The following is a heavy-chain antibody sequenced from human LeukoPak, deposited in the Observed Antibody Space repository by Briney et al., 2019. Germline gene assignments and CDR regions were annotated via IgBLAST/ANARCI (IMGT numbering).Heavy chain of an antibody. V-gene: IGHV3-72*01. D-gene: IGHD3-22*01. CDR1: GFTFTVHY. CDR2: IRNKANSYTT. J-gene: IGHJ5*02. CDR3: ARVSGSYLDH. Sequence: GGSLRLSCAASGFTFTVHYMDWVRQAPGKGLEWVGRIRNKANSYTTEYAASVKGRFSISRDDSKNSLYLEMNSLKTEDTAVYYCARVSGSYLDHWGQGTLVTVSS.